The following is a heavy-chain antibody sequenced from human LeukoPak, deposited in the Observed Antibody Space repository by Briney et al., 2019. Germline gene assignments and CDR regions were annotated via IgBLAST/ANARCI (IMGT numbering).Heavy chain of an antibody. CDR2: IYYSGST. CDR3: AREHPGYGMDV. Sequence: SETLSLTCTVSGGSISSYYWNWIRQPPGKGLEWIGYIYYSGSTNYNPSLKSRVTISIDTSKNQFSLRLSSVTAAGTAVYYCAREHPGYGMDVWGQGTTVTVSS. J-gene: IGHJ6*02. CDR1: GGSISSYY. V-gene: IGHV4-59*01.